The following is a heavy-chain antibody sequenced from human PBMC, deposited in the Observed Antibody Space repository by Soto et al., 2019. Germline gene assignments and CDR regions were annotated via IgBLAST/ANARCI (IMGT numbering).Heavy chain of an antibody. CDR3: ARFVYSSSRYPGY. D-gene: IGHD6-13*01. CDR1: GFTFSSYA. Sequence: ESGGGVVQPGRSLRLSCAASGFTFSSYAMHWVRQAPGKGLEWVAVISYDGSNKYYADSVKGRFTISRDNSKNTLYLQMNSLRAEDTAVYYCARFVYSSSRYPGYWGQGTLVTVSS. CDR2: ISYDGSNK. J-gene: IGHJ4*02. V-gene: IGHV3-30-3*01.